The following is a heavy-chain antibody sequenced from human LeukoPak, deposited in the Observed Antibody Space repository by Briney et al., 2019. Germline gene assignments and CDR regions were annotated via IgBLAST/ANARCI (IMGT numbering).Heavy chain of an antibody. J-gene: IGHJ4*02. CDR1: GFTFSNAW. CDR2: IKRKTEGGTT. CDR3: ATDLLDY. V-gene: IGHV3-15*01. Sequence: GGSLRLSCAASGFTFSNAWMGWVRQAPGKGLEWVGRIKRKTEGGTTEYAAPVKGRFTISRDDSENTVYLQMSSLKTEDTAMYYCATDLLDYWGQGTLVTVSS.